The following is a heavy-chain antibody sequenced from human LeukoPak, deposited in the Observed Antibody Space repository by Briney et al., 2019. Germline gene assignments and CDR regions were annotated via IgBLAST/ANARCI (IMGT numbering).Heavy chain of an antibody. CDR2: INDSGNT. J-gene: IGHJ4*02. V-gene: IGHV4-34*01. CDR1: GGSFSGYY. Sequence: NPSETLSLTCAVYGGSFSGYYWTWIRQPPGKGLEWIGEINDSGNTNYSPSLKSRVTISVDTSKNQFSLKLSSVTAADTAVYYCARRTIPFEYWGQGTLVTVSS. D-gene: IGHD1-14*01. CDR3: ARRTIPFEY.